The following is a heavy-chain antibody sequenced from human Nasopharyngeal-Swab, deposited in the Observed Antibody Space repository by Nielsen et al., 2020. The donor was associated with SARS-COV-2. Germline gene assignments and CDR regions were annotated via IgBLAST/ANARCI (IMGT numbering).Heavy chain of an antibody. Sequence: WVRQAPRQGLEWTGGIIPIFGTANYAQKFQGRVTITADESTSTAYMELSSLRSEDTAVYYCARERGNIVVVPAAMSPYYYYGMDVWGQGTTVTVSS. J-gene: IGHJ6*02. CDR2: IIPIFGTA. D-gene: IGHD2-2*01. CDR3: ARERGNIVVVPAAMSPYYYYGMDV. V-gene: IGHV1-69*01.